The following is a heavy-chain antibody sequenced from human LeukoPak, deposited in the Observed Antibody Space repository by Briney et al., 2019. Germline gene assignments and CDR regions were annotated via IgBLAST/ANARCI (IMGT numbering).Heavy chain of an antibody. V-gene: IGHV4-39*07. CDR2: IYYSGST. CDR1: GGSISSSSYY. CDR3: ARRIAVAGKAGFDY. J-gene: IGHJ4*02. D-gene: IGHD6-19*01. Sequence: PSETLSLTCTVSGGSISSSSYYWGWIRQPPGKGLEWIGSIYYSGSTYYNPSLKSRVTISVDTSKNQFSLKLSSVTAADTAVYYCARRIAVAGKAGFDYWGQGTLVTVSS.